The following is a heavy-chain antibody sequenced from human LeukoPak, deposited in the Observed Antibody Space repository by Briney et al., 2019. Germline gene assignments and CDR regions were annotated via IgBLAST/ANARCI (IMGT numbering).Heavy chain of an antibody. CDR3: ASGRSTVTTPDFDY. CDR2: ISGSGGST. V-gene: IGHV3-23*01. CDR1: GFSFSSYA. Sequence: PGGSLRLSCEVSGFSFSSYATSWVRQAPAKGLEWVSSISGSGGSTYYADSVKGRFTISRDNSKNTLYLQMNSLRAEDTAVYYCASGRSTVTTPDFDYWGQGTLVSVSS. D-gene: IGHD4-17*01. J-gene: IGHJ4*02.